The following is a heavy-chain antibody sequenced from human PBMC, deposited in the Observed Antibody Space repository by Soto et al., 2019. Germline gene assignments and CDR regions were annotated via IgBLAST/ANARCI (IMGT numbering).Heavy chain of an antibody. J-gene: IGHJ6*02. CDR3: ARDMAYSDSGSRFYYGMDV. D-gene: IGHD3-10*01. V-gene: IGHV4-59*01. Sequence: LRSRVTITLDTSKNQFSLKLSSVTAADTAIYYCARDMAYSDSGSRFYYGMDVWGQGTTVTVSS.